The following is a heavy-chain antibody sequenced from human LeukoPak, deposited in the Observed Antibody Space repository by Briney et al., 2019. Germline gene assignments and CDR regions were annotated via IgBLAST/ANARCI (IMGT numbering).Heavy chain of an antibody. V-gene: IGHV3-23*01. CDR1: GFTFSSYA. CDR2: IGGSGGST. Sequence: GGSLRLSCAASGFTFSSYAMSWVRQAPGKGLEWVSAIGGSGGSTYYADSVKGRFTISRDNSKNTLYLQMNSLRAEDTAVYYCAKSTPTYPHYYYYGMDVWGQGTTVTVSS. D-gene: IGHD2-15*01. J-gene: IGHJ6*02. CDR3: AKSTPTYPHYYYYGMDV.